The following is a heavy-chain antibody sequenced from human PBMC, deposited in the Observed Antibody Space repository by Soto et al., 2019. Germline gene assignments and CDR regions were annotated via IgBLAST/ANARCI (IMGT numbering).Heavy chain of an antibody. J-gene: IGHJ4*02. CDR3: AKERGYSSGWGEFDY. CDR1: GFTFSSYA. Sequence: EVQLLESGGGLVQPGGSLRLSCAASGFTFSSYAMSWVRQAPGKGLEWVSAISGSGGSTYYADSVKGRFTISRDNSKNPLYLQMYSLRAEDTAVFYCAKERGYSSGWGEFDYWGQGTLVTVSS. V-gene: IGHV3-23*01. D-gene: IGHD6-19*01. CDR2: ISGSGGST.